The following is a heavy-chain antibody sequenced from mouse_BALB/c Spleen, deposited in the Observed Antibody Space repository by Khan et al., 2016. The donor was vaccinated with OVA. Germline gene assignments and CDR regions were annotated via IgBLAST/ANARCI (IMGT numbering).Heavy chain of an antibody. CDR3: VSDGAYYSSKGWFAY. J-gene: IGHJ3*01. V-gene: IGHV1-4*01. CDR1: GYTFTSYT. D-gene: IGHD2-5*01. Sequence: VQLQESGAELARPGASVKMSCKASGYTFTSYTIHWIKMRPGQGLEWIGYINPSNGYTNYNQKFKDKATLTADKSSTTAYMQLSSLTSDDSAVYNCVSDGAYYSSKGWFAYWGLGTLVTVSA. CDR2: INPSNGYT.